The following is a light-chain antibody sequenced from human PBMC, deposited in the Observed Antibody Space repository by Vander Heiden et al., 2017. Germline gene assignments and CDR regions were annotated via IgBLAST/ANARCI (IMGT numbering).Light chain of an antibody. CDR2: DAS. J-gene: IGKJ1*01. V-gene: IGKV1-5*01. Sequence: DIQMTQSPSTLSASVGDRFTITCRASQSISSWLALYQKKPGKAPKLLIYDASSLESGVPSRFSGSGSGTEFPLTISSLQPDDFATYYGQQYNSYSRTFGQGTKVEIK. CDR1: QSISSW. CDR3: QQYNSYSRT.